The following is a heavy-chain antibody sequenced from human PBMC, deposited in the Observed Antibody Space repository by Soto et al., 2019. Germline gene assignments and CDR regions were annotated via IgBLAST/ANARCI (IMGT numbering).Heavy chain of an antibody. CDR1: GGTFSSYA. D-gene: IGHD3-3*01. CDR3: ATTTIFGVVIALHYGMDV. V-gene: IGHV1-69*13. Sequence: ASVKVSCKASGGTFSSYAISWVRQAPGQGLEWMGGIIPIFGTANYAQKFQGRVTITADESTSTAYMELSSLRSEDTAVYYCATTTIFGVVIALHYGMDVWGQGTTVTVSS. J-gene: IGHJ6*02. CDR2: IIPIFGTA.